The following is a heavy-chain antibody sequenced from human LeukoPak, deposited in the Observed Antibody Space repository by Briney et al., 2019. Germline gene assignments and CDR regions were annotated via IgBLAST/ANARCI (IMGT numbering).Heavy chain of an antibody. J-gene: IGHJ4*02. D-gene: IGHD3-3*01. V-gene: IGHV4-30-4*01. CDR2: IYYSGTT. CDR3: TRAYWIGFHFDS. Sequence: SETLSLTCPVSGGSISSGDYFWTWIRQPPGKGLEYIGYIYYSGTTYYNPSLKSRITMSVDMSANQFSLRLTSVSAADTAVYYCTRAYWIGFHFDSWGQGILVSVSS. CDR1: GGSISSGDYF.